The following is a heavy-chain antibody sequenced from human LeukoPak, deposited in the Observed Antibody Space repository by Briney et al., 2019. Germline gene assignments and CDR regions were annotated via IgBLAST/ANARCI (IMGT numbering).Heavy chain of an antibody. D-gene: IGHD3-10*01. Sequence: GGSLRLSCVASGFTFNGYAMHWVRQGPGQGLEWVSGISEESSSIVYADSVKGRFTISRDNAKNSLYLQMNSLRPEDTALYYCVKNAVGGRASYFDFWGQGTLVTAAS. CDR2: ISEESSSI. J-gene: IGHJ4*02. CDR3: VKNAVGGRASYFDF. V-gene: IGHV3-9*01. CDR1: GFTFNGYA.